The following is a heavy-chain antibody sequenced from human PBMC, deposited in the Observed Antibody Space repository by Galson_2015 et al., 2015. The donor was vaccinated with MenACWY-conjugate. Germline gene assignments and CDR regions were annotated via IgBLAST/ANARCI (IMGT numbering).Heavy chain of an antibody. V-gene: IGHV1-18*01. Sequence: SVKVSCKASGYTFTSYGISWVRQAPGQGLEWMGWISAYNGNTNYAQKLQGRVTMTTDTSTSTAYMELRSLRSDDTAVYYCARVVSGSGYYSFDYWGQGTLVTVSS. D-gene: IGHD3-22*01. CDR3: ARVVSGSGYYSFDY. CDR1: GYTFTSYG. CDR2: ISAYNGNT. J-gene: IGHJ4*02.